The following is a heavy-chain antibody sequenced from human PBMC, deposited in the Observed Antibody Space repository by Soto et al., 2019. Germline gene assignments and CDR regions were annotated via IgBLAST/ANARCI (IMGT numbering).Heavy chain of an antibody. V-gene: IGHV4-34*01. D-gene: IGHD3-10*01. CDR3: ARGLGTFDP. J-gene: IGHJ5*02. CDR1: GGSFSGYY. Sequence: PSETLSLTCAVYGGSFSGYYWTWIRQPPGKGLEWIGEINHTGRSSYNPSLKSRVTISVDTSKDQFSLKLTSVTAADAALYYCARGLGTFDPWGQGTLVTV. CDR2: INHTGRS.